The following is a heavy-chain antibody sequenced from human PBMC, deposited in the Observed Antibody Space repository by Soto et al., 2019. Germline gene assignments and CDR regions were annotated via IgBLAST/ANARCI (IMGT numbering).Heavy chain of an antibody. CDR1: GYTFTSYG. V-gene: IGHV1-46*01. CDR2: IIPSGGST. Sequence: ASVKVSCKASGYTFTSYGISWVRQAPGQGLEWMGIIIPSGGSTSYAQKFQGRVTMTRDTSKNQFSLKLSSVTAADTAVYYCARAYGYYFDYWGQGTLVTVSS. J-gene: IGHJ4*02. D-gene: IGHD4-17*01. CDR3: ARAYGYYFDY.